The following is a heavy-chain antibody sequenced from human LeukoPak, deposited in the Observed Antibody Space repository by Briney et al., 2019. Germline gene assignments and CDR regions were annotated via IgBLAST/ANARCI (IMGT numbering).Heavy chain of an antibody. CDR3: ARGPFPHYYDSSGYYPY. D-gene: IGHD3-22*01. CDR2: INSDGSSI. CDR1: GFAFSSYW. Sequence: GGSLRLSCAASGFAFSSYWMHWVRQAPGKGLVWVSRINSDGSSISYADSVKGRFTISRDNAKNTLYLQMNSLRAEDTAVYYCARGPFPHYYDSSGYYPYWGQGTMVTVSS. V-gene: IGHV3-74*01. J-gene: IGHJ3*01.